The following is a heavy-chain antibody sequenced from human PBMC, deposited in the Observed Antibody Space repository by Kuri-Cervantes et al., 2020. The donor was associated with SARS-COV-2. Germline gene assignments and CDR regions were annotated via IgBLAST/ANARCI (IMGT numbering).Heavy chain of an antibody. CDR2: ISSSSSYI. D-gene: IGHD6-13*01. V-gene: IGHV3-21*01. Sequence: GESLKISCAASGFTFSSYSMNRVRQAPGKVLEWVSSISSSSSYIYYADSVKGRFTISRDNAKNSLYLQMNSLRAEDTAVYYCARGWYHYYYYYMDVWGKGTTVTVSS. CDR3: ARGWYHYYYYYMDV. CDR1: GFTFSSYS. J-gene: IGHJ6*03.